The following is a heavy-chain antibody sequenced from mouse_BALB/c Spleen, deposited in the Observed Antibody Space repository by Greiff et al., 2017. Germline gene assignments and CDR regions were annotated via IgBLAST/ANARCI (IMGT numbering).Heavy chain of an antibody. D-gene: IGHD3-1*01. CDR1: GYTFTSYW. J-gene: IGHJ3*01. V-gene: IGHV1S22*01. CDR2: IYPGSGST. CDR3: TRSGATSWFAY. Sequence: LQQPGSELVRPGASVKLSCKASGYTFTSYWMHWVKQRPGQGLEWIGNIYPGSGSTNYDEKFKSKATLTVDTSSSTAYMQLSSLTSEDSAVYYCTRSGATSWFAYWGQGTLVTVSA.